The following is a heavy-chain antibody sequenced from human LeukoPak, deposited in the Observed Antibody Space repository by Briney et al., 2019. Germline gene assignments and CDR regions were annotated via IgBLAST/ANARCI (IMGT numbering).Heavy chain of an antibody. D-gene: IGHD2-15*01. J-gene: IGHJ1*01. CDR2: IWYDGSNK. V-gene: IGHV3-33*01. CDR1: GFTFSSYG. CDR3: ARESSPGRVYFQH. Sequence: PGGSLRLSCAASGFTFSSYGMHWVRQAPGKGLEWVAVIWYDGSNKYYADSVKGRFTISRDNSKNTLYLQMNSLGAEDTAVYYCARESSPGRVYFQHWGQGTLVTVSS.